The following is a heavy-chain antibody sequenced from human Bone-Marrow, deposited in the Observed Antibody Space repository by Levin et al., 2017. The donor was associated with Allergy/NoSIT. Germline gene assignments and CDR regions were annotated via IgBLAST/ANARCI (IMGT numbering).Heavy chain of an antibody. D-gene: IGHD3-10*01. CDR1: DLSIRHYA. Sequence: PGGSLRLSCTASDLSIRHYAMAWVRQAPGKGLEWVSAVGGSPSNTYYADSVRGRFTISRDNSRNTLSLQMDSLRAEDTAIYFCAQLRYYLATIGNAFDIWGQGTVVTVSS. CDR3: AQLRYYLATIGNAFDI. J-gene: IGHJ3*02. CDR2: VGGSPSNT. V-gene: IGHV3-23*01.